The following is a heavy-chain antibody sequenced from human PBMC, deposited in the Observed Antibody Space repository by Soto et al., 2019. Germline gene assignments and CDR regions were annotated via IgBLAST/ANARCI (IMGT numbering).Heavy chain of an antibody. J-gene: IGHJ4*02. D-gene: IGHD5-18*01. Sequence: GGSLRLSCAASGFTFSDYYMSWIRQAPGKGLEWVSYISSSSSYTNYADSVKGRFTISRDNAKNSLYLQMNSLRAEDTAVYYCARDRMLSKQHSYGYSYWGQGPLVTVSS. CDR3: ARDRMLSKQHSYGYSY. CDR1: GFTFSDYY. CDR2: ISSSSSYT. V-gene: IGHV3-11*06.